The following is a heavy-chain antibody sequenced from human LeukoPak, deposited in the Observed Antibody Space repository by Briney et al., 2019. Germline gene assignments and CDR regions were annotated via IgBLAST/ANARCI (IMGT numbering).Heavy chain of an antibody. V-gene: IGHV4-4*02. CDR1: GGSISSSNW. D-gene: IGHD4-11*01. CDR2: IYHSGST. CDR3: ATVPLERDYRGPSIKYYFDY. J-gene: IGHJ4*02. Sequence: SGTLSLTCAVSGGSISSSNWWSWVRQPPGKGLEWVGEIYHSGSTNYNPSLKSRVTISVDKSKNQFSLKLSSVTAADTAVYYCATVPLERDYRGPSIKYYFDYWGQGTLVTVSS.